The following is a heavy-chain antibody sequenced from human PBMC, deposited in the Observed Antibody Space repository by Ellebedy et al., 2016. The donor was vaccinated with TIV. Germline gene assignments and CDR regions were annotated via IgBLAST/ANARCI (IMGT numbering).Heavy chain of an antibody. Sequence: AASMKVSCKASGYTFTSYGISWVRQAPGQGLEWMGWISAYNGNTNYAQKLQGRVTMTTDTSTSTAYMELRSLRSDDTAVYYCARDPIVGATRCFDYWGQGTLVTVSS. D-gene: IGHD1-26*01. CDR3: ARDPIVGATRCFDY. V-gene: IGHV1-18*01. CDR2: ISAYNGNT. J-gene: IGHJ4*02. CDR1: GYTFTSYG.